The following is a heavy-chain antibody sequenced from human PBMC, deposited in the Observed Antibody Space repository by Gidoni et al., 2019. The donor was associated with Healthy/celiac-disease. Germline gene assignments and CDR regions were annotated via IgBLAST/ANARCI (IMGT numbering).Heavy chain of an antibody. CDR1: GFTFSSYA. J-gene: IGHJ3*02. D-gene: IGHD4-4*01. Sequence: EVQLLESGGGLVQPGGSLRLPCAASGFTFSSYAMGWVRQAPGKGLEWVSAISGSGGSTYYADSVKGRFTISRDNSKNTLYLQSNSLRAEDTAVYYCAKDYIGSNYHDAFDIWGQGTMVTVSS. CDR2: ISGSGGST. CDR3: AKDYIGSNYHDAFDI. V-gene: IGHV3-23*01.